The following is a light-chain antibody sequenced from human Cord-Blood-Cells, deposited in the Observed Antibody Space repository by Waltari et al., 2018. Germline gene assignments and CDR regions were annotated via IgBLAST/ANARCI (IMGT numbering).Light chain of an antibody. V-gene: IGKV3-15*01. J-gene: IGKJ4*01. CDR1: QSVSRN. CDR3: QQYKNCPLT. Sequence: EIVLKQSPAPLSVSSGERATLPCRASQSVSRNLAWYQQKPGPAPRPPLYGASTRATGTPARFRGSGSGTEFTLTISSLQSEDFAVYDCQQYKNCPLTFGGGTKVEIK. CDR2: GAS.